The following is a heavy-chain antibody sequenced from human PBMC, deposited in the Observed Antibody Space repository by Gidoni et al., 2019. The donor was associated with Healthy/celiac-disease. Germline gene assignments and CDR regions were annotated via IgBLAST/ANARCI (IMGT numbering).Heavy chain of an antibody. D-gene: IGHD3-10*01. J-gene: IGHJ5*02. CDR3: ARALHYYGSGSYNFDP. V-gene: IGHV4-30-4*01. Sequence: QVQLQESGPGLVKPSQTLSLTCTVSGGSISSGDYYWSWIRQPPGKGLEWIGYIYYSGSPYYNPSLKSRVTISVDTSKNQFSLKLSSVTAADTAVYYCARALHYYGSGSYNFDPWGQGTLVTVSS. CDR2: IYYSGSP. CDR1: GGSISSGDYY.